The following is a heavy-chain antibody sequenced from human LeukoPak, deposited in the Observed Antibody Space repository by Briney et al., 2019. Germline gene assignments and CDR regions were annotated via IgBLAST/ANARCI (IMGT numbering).Heavy chain of an antibody. J-gene: IGHJ5*02. CDR2: FSYSGNI. CDR1: GGSIGSTNYY. D-gene: IGHD3-10*01. V-gene: IGHV4-39*07. Sequence: SETLSLTCSVSGGSIGSTNYYWGWIRQSPGKGLEWIGTFSYSGNIFYNPAVMSRVSISGDTSKNQFSLKMNFVTAADTAVYYCVRVGVGFRSTYNWFGPWGRGTLVTVSS. CDR3: VRVGVGFRSTYNWFGP.